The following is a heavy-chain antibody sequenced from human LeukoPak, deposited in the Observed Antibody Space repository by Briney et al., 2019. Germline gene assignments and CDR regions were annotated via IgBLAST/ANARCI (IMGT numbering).Heavy chain of an antibody. CDR2: IYSGGST. CDR1: GFTVSSNY. J-gene: IGHJ4*02. CDR3: SRDPRPLDY. V-gene: IGHV3-53*01. Sequence: GGSLRLSCAASGFTVSSNYMSWVRQAPGKGLEWVSVIYSGGSTYYADSVRGRFTISRDNAKNSLYLQMNSLRVEDTAVYFCSRDPRPLDYWGQGTLVTVSS.